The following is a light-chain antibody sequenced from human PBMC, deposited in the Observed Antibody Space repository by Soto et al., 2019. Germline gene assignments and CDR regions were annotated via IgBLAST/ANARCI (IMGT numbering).Light chain of an antibody. CDR2: AAS. Sequence: DIQMTQSPSTLSASVGDRFTITCRAIQSISSWLAWYQQKPGKAPKLLIYAASSLQSGVPSRFSGSGSGTDFTLTISSPQPEDFATYYCQQSYSTLAITFGQGTRLEIK. V-gene: IGKV1-39*01. CDR3: QQSYSTLAIT. J-gene: IGKJ5*01. CDR1: QSISSW.